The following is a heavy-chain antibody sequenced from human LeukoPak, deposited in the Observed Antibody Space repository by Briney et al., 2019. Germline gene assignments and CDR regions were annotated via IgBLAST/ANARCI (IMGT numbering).Heavy chain of an antibody. CDR2: ISYDGSNK. CDR3: AKEPPITIFGVVLEVDDY. V-gene: IGHV3-30-3*01. D-gene: IGHD3-3*01. Sequence: GRSLRLSCAASGFTFSSYAMHWVRQAPGKGLEWVAVISYDGSNKYYADSVKGRFTISRDNSKNTLYLQMNSLRAEDTAVYYCAKEPPITIFGVVLEVDDYWGQGTLVTISS. CDR1: GFTFSSYA. J-gene: IGHJ4*02.